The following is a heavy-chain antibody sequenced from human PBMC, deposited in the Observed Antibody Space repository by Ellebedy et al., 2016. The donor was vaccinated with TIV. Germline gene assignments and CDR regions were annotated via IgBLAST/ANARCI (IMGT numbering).Heavy chain of an antibody. CDR1: GFTFSSST. Sequence: GGSLRLSXAASGFTFSSSTMHWVRQAPGWGLDWVAGISFDGRAVHYADSVKGRFTISRENSKNTLYFQLNSLRAEDTAVYYCARVLTMADYFWYGMDVWGQGTKVTVSS. CDR3: ARVLTMADYFWYGMDV. V-gene: IGHV3-30*04. D-gene: IGHD5-12*01. J-gene: IGHJ6*02. CDR2: ISFDGRAV.